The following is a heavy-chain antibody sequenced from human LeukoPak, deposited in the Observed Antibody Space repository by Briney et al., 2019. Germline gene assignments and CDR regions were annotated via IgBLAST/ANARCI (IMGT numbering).Heavy chain of an antibody. J-gene: IGHJ4*02. V-gene: IGHV4-34*01. CDR2: INHSGST. D-gene: IGHD3-10*01. Sequence: PSETLSLTCAVYGGSFSGYYWSWIRQPPGKGLEWIGEINHSGSTNYNPSLKSRVTISVDTSKNQFSLKLSSVTAADTAVYYCAREWHPRWFGGLDYWGQGTLVTVSS. CDR3: AREWHPRWFGGLDY. CDR1: GGSFSGYY.